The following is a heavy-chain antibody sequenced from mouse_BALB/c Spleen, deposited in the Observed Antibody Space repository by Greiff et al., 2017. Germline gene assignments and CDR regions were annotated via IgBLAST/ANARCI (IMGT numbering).Heavy chain of an antibody. Sequence: EVNVVESGGGLVKPGGSLKLSCAASGFTFSSYTMSWVRQTPEKRLEWVATISSGGSYTYYPDSVKGRFTISRVNAKNTLYLQMSSLKSEDTAMYYCTRDGMGLRRGYYAMDYWGQGTSVTVSS. CDR3: TRDGMGLRRGYYAMDY. J-gene: IGHJ4*01. CDR2: ISSGGSYT. V-gene: IGHV5-6-4*01. CDR1: GFTFSSYT. D-gene: IGHD2-4*01.